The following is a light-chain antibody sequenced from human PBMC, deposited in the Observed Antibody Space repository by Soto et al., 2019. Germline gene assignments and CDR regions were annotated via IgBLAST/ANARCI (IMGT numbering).Light chain of an antibody. J-gene: IGKJ5*01. Sequence: QLTQSPSCLSASVGDRFAVTCRASQGIGSYLDWYQKKAGKAPKLLIFAASTLQSGVPSRFRGSGYGTDLTFTISSIQPEDSETYYCQQLKTFPITFGQGTRLEIK. CDR3: QQLKTFPIT. CDR1: QGIGSY. CDR2: AAS. V-gene: IGKV1-9*01.